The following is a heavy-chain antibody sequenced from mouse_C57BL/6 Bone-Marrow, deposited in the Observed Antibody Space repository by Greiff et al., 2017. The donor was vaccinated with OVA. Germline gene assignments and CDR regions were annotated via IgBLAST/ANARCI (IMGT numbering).Heavy chain of an antibody. V-gene: IGHV1-72*01. CDR2: IDPNSGGP. D-gene: IGHD2-10*01. Sequence: QVQLQQPGAELVKPGASVKLSCKASGYTFTSYWMHWVKQRPGRGLEWIGRIDPNSGGPKYNEKFKSKATLTVDKPSSTAYMQLSSLTSEDSAVYYCARPIAPYYPETYAMDYWGQGTSVTVSS. CDR3: ARPIAPYYPETYAMDY. J-gene: IGHJ4*01. CDR1: GYTFTSYW.